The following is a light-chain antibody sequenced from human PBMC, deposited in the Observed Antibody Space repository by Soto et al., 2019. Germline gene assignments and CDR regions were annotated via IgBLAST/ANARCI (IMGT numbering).Light chain of an antibody. Sequence: QSALTQPASVSGSPGQSITISCTGTISDIGAYDYVSWYQQHPAKAPQLMIYGVTNRPSGVSSRFSGSKSGNTASLTISGLQAEDEADYYCSSFATSSTLLFGGGTKVTVL. V-gene: IGLV2-14*01. CDR3: SSFATSSTLL. CDR2: GVT. CDR1: ISDIGAYDY. J-gene: IGLJ3*02.